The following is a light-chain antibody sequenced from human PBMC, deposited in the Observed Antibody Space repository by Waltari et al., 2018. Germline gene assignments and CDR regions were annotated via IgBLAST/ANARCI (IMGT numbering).Light chain of an antibody. CDR2: GAS. CDR1: QSVRSR. Sequence: EIVMMQSPATLSVSPGEGATLSCRASQSVRSRLAWYQQKPGQTPRLLIYGASTRATGIPDRFSVRGSETEFTLTISSLQSEDFAVYYCQQYNDWPLTFGGGTKVEIK. V-gene: IGKV3D-15*01. J-gene: IGKJ4*01. CDR3: QQYNDWPLT.